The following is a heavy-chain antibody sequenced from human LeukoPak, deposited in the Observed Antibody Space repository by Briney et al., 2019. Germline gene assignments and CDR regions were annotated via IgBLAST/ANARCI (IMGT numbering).Heavy chain of an antibody. J-gene: IGHJ4*02. CDR1: GFTFSSFG. Sequence: GGSLRLSCAASGFTFSSFGIHWVRQAPGEGLEWVAYIGYSGTDTYYADSVKGRFTISRDNSKNTVHLQVNSLRAADTALYSCARVLNERKSYTPFGGEEPRLTVSS. D-gene: IGHD2-8*01. CDR3: ARVLNERKSYTPF. CDR2: IGYSGTDT. V-gene: IGHV3-30*02.